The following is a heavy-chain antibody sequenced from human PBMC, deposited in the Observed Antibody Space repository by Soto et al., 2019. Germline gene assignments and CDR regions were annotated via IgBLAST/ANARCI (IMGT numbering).Heavy chain of an antibody. V-gene: IGHV3-21*01. Sequence: SLKGRFTISRDNAKYSLYLQMNSLTAEDTAVYYCAIIMGATRVDNWGQGTLVTVSS. CDR3: AIIMGATRVDN. D-gene: IGHD1-26*01. J-gene: IGHJ4*02.